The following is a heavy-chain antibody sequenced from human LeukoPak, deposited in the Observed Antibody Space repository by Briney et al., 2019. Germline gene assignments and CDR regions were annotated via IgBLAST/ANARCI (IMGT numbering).Heavy chain of an antibody. CDR1: GFSLSYYG. D-gene: IGHD3-9*01. CDR2: ISSDGSNK. V-gene: IGHV3-30*03. Sequence: PGGSLRLSCAASGFSLSYYGMHWVRQAPGKGLQWLAFISSDGSNKYYADSVKGRFTISRDNSKNTLYLQMNSLRAEDTAVYYCARGSDILTGYYFDYWGQGTLVTVSS. CDR3: ARGSDILTGYYFDY. J-gene: IGHJ4*02.